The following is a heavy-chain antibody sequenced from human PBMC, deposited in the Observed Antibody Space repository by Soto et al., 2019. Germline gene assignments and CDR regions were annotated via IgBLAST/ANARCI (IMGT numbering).Heavy chain of an antibody. V-gene: IGHV3-30*18. CDR1: GFTFSSYG. D-gene: IGHD1-26*01. CDR3: ANDRGSGSYYGGDY. J-gene: IGHJ4*02. CDR2: ISYDGSNK. Sequence: QVQLVESGGGVVQPGRSLRLSCAASGFTFSSYGMHWVRQAPGKGLEWVAVISYDGSNKYYADSVKGRFTISRDNSKNTLYLQMDSLRAEDTAVYYCANDRGSGSYYGGDYWGQGTLVTVSS.